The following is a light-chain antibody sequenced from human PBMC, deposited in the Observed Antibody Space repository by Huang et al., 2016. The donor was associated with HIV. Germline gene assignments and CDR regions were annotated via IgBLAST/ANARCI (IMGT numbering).Light chain of an antibody. Sequence: DLQMTQSPSSLSASVGDRVTITCRASQSLNNYLNWYQQKPGKAPNLLIYSASTLQSGVQPRFSGGVSGTVFTLTISNLQPEDYATYYCQQTFSVPLTFGGGTKVEIK. CDR1: QSLNNY. CDR2: SAS. V-gene: IGKV1-39*01. J-gene: IGKJ4*01. CDR3: QQTFSVPLT.